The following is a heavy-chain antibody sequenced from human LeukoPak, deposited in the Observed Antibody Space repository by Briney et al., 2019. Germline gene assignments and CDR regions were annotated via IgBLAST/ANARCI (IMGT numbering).Heavy chain of an antibody. Sequence: GGSLRLSCEASGFTFRTFWMSWVRQAPGKGLEWVANIKQDGSEKYYVDSVRGRFTISRDNAKNSLYLQMNSLRDEDTALYYCARGGRVHFDYWGQGTLVTVSS. CDR2: IKQDGSEK. CDR3: ARGGRVHFDY. V-gene: IGHV3-7*01. J-gene: IGHJ4*02. CDR1: GFTFRTFW.